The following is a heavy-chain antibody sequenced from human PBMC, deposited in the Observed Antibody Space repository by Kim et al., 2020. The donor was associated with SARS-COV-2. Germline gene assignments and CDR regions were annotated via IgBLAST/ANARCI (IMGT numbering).Heavy chain of an antibody. V-gene: IGHV3-21*01. CDR2: ITSSSSYI. J-gene: IGHJ4*02. CDR3: ASDNWYCSSRSGGGGYYFDD. D-gene: IGHD6-13*01. Sequence: GGSLRLSCAASGFTFSSYSMNWVRQAPGKGLEWVSSITSSSSYIYYADSVKGRFTISRDNAKNSLYLQMNSLRAEDTAVYYCASDNWYCSSRSGGGGYYFDDWGQGTLVTVSS. CDR1: GFTFSSYS.